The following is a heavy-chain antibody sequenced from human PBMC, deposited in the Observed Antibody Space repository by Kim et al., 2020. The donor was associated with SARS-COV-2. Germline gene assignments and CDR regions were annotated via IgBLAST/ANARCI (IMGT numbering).Heavy chain of an antibody. CDR2: IIPAFGSS. Sequence: SVKVSCKASGDTLINFAISWVRQAPGQGLEWMGAIIPAFGSSDYAQTFQGRVTITADESTNTAYLELRTLTSHDTAVYYCARDGRVYGDYGVDLWGQGTLVTVSS. CDR3: ARDGRVYGDYGVDL. CDR1: GDTLINFA. V-gene: IGHV1-69*13. D-gene: IGHD4-17*01. J-gene: IGHJ5*02.